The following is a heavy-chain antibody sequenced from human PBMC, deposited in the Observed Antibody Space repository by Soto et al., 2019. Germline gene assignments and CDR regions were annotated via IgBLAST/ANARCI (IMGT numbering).Heavy chain of an antibody. CDR3: AREPYF. CDR1: GFTVSSNY. J-gene: IGHJ4*02. CDR2: IYSGGST. V-gene: IGHV3-66*01. Sequence: EVQLVESGGGLVQPGGSLRLLCAVSGFTVSSNYMSWVRQAPGKGLEWVSVIYSGGSTYYADSVKGRFTISRDNSKNTLYLEMNSLRAEDTAVYYCAREPYFWCQGTLVTVSS.